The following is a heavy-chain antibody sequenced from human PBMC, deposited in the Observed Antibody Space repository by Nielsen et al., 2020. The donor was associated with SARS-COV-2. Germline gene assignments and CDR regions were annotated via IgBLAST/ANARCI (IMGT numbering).Heavy chain of an antibody. V-gene: IGHV4-4*02. CDR2: IYHSGST. J-gene: IGHJ3*02. CDR3: ARLIVVSSAFDI. D-gene: IGHD3-22*01. Sequence: SETLSLTCAVSGGSISSSNWWSWVRQPPGKGLEWIGVIYHSGSTNYNPSLKSRVTISVDTSKNQFSLKLSSVTAADTAVYYCARLIVVSSAFDIWGQGTMVTVSS. CDR1: GGSISSSNW.